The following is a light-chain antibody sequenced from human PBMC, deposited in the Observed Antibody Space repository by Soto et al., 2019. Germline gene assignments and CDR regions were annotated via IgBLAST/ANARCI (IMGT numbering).Light chain of an antibody. CDR2: DAS. CDR1: QSINGW. Sequence: DIQMTQPPSTLSAFVGDRVTITCRASQSINGWLAWYQQKPGIAPKLLIYDASSLESGVPSRFTGSGSGTEFTLTISGLQPDEFATYYCQQYNSRYTFGQGTKLE. V-gene: IGKV1-5*01. CDR3: QQYNSRYT. J-gene: IGKJ2*01.